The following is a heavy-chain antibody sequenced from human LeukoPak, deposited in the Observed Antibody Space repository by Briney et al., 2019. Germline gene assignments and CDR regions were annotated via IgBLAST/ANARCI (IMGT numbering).Heavy chain of an antibody. V-gene: IGHV1-18*01. J-gene: IGHJ4*02. CDR3: AVRDYYDSSGYPDY. CDR1: GYTFTSYG. CDR2: ISAYNGNT. Sequence: ASVKVSCKASGYTFTSYGISWVRQAPGQGLEWMGWISAYNGNTNYAQKLQGRVTMTRNTSISTAYMELSSLRSEDTAVYYCAVRDYYDSSGYPDYWGQGTLVTVSS. D-gene: IGHD3-22*01.